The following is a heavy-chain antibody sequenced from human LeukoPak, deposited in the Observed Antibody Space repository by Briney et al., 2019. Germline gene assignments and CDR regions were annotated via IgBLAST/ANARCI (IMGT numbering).Heavy chain of an antibody. V-gene: IGHV1-69*04. CDR1: GGTFSSYA. J-gene: IGHJ4*02. CDR2: IIPILGIA. Sequence: ASVKVSCKASGGTFSSYAISWVRPAPGQGLEWMGRIIPILGIANYAQKFQGRVTITADKSTSTAYMELSSLRSEDTAVYYCARDRGPYYDSSGYYIWGQGTLVTVSS. CDR3: ARDRGPYYDSSGYYI. D-gene: IGHD3-22*01.